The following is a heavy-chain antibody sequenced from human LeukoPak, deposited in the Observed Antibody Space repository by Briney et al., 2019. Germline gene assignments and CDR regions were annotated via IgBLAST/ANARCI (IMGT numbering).Heavy chain of an antibody. D-gene: IGHD3-10*01. CDR2: INPNSGGT. V-gene: IGHV1-2*02. CDR3: ARPARYGSGSYPY. J-gene: IGHJ4*02. Sequence: ASVKVSCKASGYTFTVYYMHWVRQAAGQGLEWVGWINPNSGGTNYAQKFQGRVTMTRDTSISTAYMELSRLRSDDTAVYYCARPARYGSGSYPYWGQGTLVTVSS. CDR1: GYTFTVYY.